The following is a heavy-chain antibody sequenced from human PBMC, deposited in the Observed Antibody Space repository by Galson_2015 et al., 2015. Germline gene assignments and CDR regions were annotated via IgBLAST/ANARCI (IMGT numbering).Heavy chain of an antibody. D-gene: IGHD2-2*01. CDR1: GFTFSDYY. J-gene: IGHJ3*02. Sequence: SLRLSCAASGFTFSDYYMSWIRQAPGKGLEWVSYISSSGSYTNYPGSVRGRFTISRDNAKNLLSLQMDSLRAEDTAVYYCATQSLYCSSTTCFNIWGQGTMVTVSS. CDR3: ATQSLYCSSTTCFNI. CDR2: ISSSGSYT. V-gene: IGHV3-11*03.